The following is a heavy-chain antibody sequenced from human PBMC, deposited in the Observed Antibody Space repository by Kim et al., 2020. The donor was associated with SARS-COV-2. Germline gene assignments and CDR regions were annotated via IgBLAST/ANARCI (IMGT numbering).Heavy chain of an antibody. CDR2: ISYDGSNK. V-gene: IGHV3-30*04. CDR3: ARALYGGYREYFQH. CDR1: GFTFSSYA. J-gene: IGHJ1*01. Sequence: GGSLRLSCAASGFTFSSYAMHWVRQSPGKGLEWVAVISYDGSNKYYADSVKGQFTISRDNSKNTLYLQMNSLRAEDTAVYYCARALYGGYREYFQHWGQGTLVTVSS. D-gene: IGHD4-17*01.